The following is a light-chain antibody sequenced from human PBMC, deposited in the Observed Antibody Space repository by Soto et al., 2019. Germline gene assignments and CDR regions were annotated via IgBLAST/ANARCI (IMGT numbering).Light chain of an antibody. CDR2: GAS. J-gene: IGKJ2*01. V-gene: IGKV3-20*01. Sequence: EIVLTQSPGTLSLSPGERVTLPCRASQSVSSSYLAWYQQKPGQAPRLLIYGASSRATGIPDRFSGSGSGTDFTLTISRLEPEDFAVYYCQQYGRSSYTFGQGTKLEIK. CDR3: QQYGRSSYT. CDR1: QSVSSSY.